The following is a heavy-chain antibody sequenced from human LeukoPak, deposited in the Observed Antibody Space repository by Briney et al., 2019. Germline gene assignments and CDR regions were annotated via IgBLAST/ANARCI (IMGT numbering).Heavy chain of an antibody. Sequence: SETLSLTCAVYGGSFSGYYWSWIRQPPGKGLEWIGYIYYSGSTNYNPSLKSRVTISVDTSKNQFSLKLSSVTAADTAVYYCARSSGEEPSFDYWGQGTLVTVSS. J-gene: IGHJ4*02. CDR3: ARSSGEEPSFDY. CDR2: IYYSGST. CDR1: GGSFSGYY. D-gene: IGHD3-22*01. V-gene: IGHV4-59*08.